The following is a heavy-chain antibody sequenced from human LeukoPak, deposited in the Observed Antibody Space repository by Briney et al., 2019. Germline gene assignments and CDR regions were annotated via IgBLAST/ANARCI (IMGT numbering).Heavy chain of an antibody. CDR3: ARDGVVTMELDY. V-gene: IGHV4-61*02. D-gene: IGHD4/OR15-4a*01. CDR2: IYPSGNT. CDR1: GDSISNSRHY. J-gene: IGHJ4*02. Sequence: SQTLSLTCTVSGDSISNSRHYWSWIRQPAGKGLEWIGRIYPSGNTNYNPSLKSRVTISLDTSKNQFSLILRSVTATDTAMYXCARDGVVTMELDYWGQGTLVTVSS.